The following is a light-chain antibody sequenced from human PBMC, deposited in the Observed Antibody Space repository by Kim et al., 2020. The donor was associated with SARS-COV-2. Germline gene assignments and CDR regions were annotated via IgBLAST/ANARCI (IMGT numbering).Light chain of an antibody. V-gene: IGKV1-8*01. CDR1: QGISSY. J-gene: IGKJ4*01. Sequence: AIRMTQPPSSFSASTGDRVTITCRASQGISSYLAWYQQKPGKAPKLLIYAASTLQSGVPSRFSGSGSGTDFTLTISCLQSEDCATYYCQQYYSYPPLTFGGGTKVDIK. CDR2: AAS. CDR3: QQYYSYPPLT.